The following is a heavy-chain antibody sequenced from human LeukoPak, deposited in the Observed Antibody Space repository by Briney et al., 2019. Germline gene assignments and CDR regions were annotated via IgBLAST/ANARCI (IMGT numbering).Heavy chain of an antibody. CDR2: ISSSGSTI. V-gene: IGHV3-48*03. D-gene: IGHD3-22*01. J-gene: IGHJ4*02. CDR3: ARRPYYYDSLDY. CDR1: GSTFSSYE. Sequence: GGSLRLSCAASGSTFSSYEMNWVRQAPGKGLEWVSYISSSGSTIYYADSVKGRFTISRDNAKNSLYLQMNSLRAEDTAVYYCARRPYYYDSLDYWGQGTLVTVSS.